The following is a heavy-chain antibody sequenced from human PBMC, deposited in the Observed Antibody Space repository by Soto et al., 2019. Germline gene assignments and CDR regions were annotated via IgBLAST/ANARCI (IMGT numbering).Heavy chain of an antibody. V-gene: IGHV4-34*01. CDR3: ARDFLSGYETLYYYYGMDV. CDR2: INHSGST. CDR1: GGSFSGYY. D-gene: IGHD5-12*01. Sequence: PSETLSLTCAVYGGSFSGYYWSWVRQPPGKGLEWIGEINHSGSTNYNPSLKSRVTISVDTSKNQFSLKLSSVTAADTAVYYCARDFLSGYETLYYYYGMDVWGQGTTVTVSS. J-gene: IGHJ6*02.